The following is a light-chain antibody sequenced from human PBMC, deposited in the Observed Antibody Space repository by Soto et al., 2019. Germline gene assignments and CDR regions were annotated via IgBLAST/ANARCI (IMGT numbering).Light chain of an antibody. CDR2: EDS. CDR1: SSDAGNYNF. Sequence: QSVLTQPASVSGSPGQSITISCTGTSSDAGNYNFVSWHQQHPGKAPKVIIYEDSTRPSGVSNRISGSKSGNTASLTISGLQAEDEADYYRCSYAGSSTSWVFGGGTKLTVL. V-gene: IGLV2-23*01. CDR3: CSYAGSSTSWV. J-gene: IGLJ3*02.